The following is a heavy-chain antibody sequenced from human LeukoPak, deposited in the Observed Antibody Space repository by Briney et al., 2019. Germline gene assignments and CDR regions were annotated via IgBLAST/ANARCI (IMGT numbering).Heavy chain of an antibody. J-gene: IGHJ4*02. V-gene: IGHV3-33*06. D-gene: IGHD3-16*02. Sequence: GGFLRLSCAASGFTFSSYGMHWVRQAPGKGLVWVAVIWYDGSNKYYADSVKGRSTISRDNSKNTLYLQMNSLRAEDTAVYYCAKEEYDYVWCSYRSGFPDYWGQGTLVTVSS. CDR2: IWYDGSNK. CDR3: AKEEYDYVWCSYRSGFPDY. CDR1: GFTFSSYG.